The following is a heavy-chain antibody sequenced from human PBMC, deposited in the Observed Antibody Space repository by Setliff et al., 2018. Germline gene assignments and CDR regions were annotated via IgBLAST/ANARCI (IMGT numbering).Heavy chain of an antibody. CDR2: LSTSLSSSGTA. CDR1: GGSITSGSYY. Sequence: PSQTLSLTCAVSGGSITSGSYYWSWIRQPAGKGLEWIGRLSTSLSSSGTATYNPSLKSRATMSVDTSKNQFSLMLTSVTAADTAMYYCRLWSHDYHNDYWGQGTLVTVSS. V-gene: IGHV4-61*02. J-gene: IGHJ4*02. CDR3: RLWSHDYHNDY. D-gene: IGHD3-16*01.